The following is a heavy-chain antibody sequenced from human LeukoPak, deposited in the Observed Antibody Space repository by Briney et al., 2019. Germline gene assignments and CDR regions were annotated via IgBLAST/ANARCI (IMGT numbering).Heavy chain of an antibody. V-gene: IGHV3-23*01. CDR1: GFTFSSFA. J-gene: IGHJ4*02. CDR3: AKGGRIWFGELSPFDY. D-gene: IGHD3-10*01. Sequence: PGGSLRLSCAASGFTFSSFAMSWVRQAPGQGLEWVSAISDNSGNTYYADSVKGRFTISRDNSKNTLYLQMNSLRAEDTAVYYCAKGGRIWFGELSPFDYWGQGTLVTVSS. CDR2: ISDNSGNT.